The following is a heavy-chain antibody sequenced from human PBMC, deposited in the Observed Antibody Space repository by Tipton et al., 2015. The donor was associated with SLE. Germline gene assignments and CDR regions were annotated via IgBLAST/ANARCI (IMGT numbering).Heavy chain of an antibody. CDR3: ARRHSSGWYYFDY. CDR2: INHSGST. D-gene: IGHD6-19*01. J-gene: IGHJ4*02. CDR1: GGSFSGYY. V-gene: IGHV4-34*01. Sequence: TLSLTCAVYGGSFSGYYWSWIRQPPGKGLEWIGEINHSGSTNYNPSLKSRVTISVDTSKNQFSLKLSSVTAADTAVYYCARRHSSGWYYFDYWGQGTLVTVSS.